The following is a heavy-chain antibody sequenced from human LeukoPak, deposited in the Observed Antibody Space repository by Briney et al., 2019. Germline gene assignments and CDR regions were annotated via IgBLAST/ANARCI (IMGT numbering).Heavy chain of an antibody. D-gene: IGHD3-10*01. CDR2: INSDGSST. V-gene: IGHV3-74*01. Sequence: GGSLRLSCAASGFTFSSYWMHWVRQAPGKRLVWVSRINSDGSSTSYADSVKGRFTISRDNAKNTLHLQMNSLRAEDTAVYYCARAPMVRGVYYFDYWGQGTLVTVSS. J-gene: IGHJ4*02. CDR1: GFTFSSYW. CDR3: ARAPMVRGVYYFDY.